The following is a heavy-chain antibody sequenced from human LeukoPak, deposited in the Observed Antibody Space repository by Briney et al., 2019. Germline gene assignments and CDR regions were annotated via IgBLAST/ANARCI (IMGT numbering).Heavy chain of an antibody. CDR3: AKEGQQERDHRTYFLYYMDV. V-gene: IGHV3-53*01. Sequence: GGSLRLSCTASGFSVRDSYMSWVRQAPGKGLEWVSVIYSGGRTYYADSVRGRSTISRDDPDNTLYLQMTSLRPEDTALYYCAKEGQQERDHRTYFLYYMDVWGSGTTVTVSS. J-gene: IGHJ6*03. CDR1: GFSVRDSY. CDR2: IYSGGRT. D-gene: IGHD6-13*01.